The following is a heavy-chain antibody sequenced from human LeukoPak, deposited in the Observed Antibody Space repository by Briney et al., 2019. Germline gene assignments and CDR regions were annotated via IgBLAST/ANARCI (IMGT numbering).Heavy chain of an antibody. CDR1: GFTFSSYG. D-gene: IGHD3-22*01. CDR2: IWYDGSNK. V-gene: IGHV3-33*01. J-gene: IGHJ4*02. Sequence: PGRSLRLSCAASGFTFSSYGMHWVRQAPGKGLEWVAVIWYDGSNKYYADSVKGRFTISRDNSENTLYLQMNSLRAEDTAVYYCARDPPYSMYYYDSSGHWGYYFDYWGQGTLVTVSS. CDR3: ARDPPYSMYYYDSSGHWGYYFDY.